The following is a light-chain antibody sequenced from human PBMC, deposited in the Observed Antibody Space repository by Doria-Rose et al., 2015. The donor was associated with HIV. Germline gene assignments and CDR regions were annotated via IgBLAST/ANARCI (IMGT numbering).Light chain of an antibody. CDR1: QSFSSTY. J-gene: IGKJ1*01. CDR2: DVA. CDR3: HQYGTSWT. V-gene: IGKV3-20*01. Sequence: TQSLGTMSLSPGERATLSCRASQSFSSTYLAWYQHEPGQAPSHLIYDVATSATGIPDRFSASGSETDFTLTINRLEPEDFALYYCHQYGTSWTFGQGTKVEI.